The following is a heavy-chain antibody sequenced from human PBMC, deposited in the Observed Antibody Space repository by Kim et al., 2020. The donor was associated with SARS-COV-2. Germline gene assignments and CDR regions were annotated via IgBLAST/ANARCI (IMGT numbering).Heavy chain of an antibody. CDR2: ISDSGGVT. V-gene: IGHV3-23*01. J-gene: IGHJ4*02. CDR1: GFTFSSYA. D-gene: IGHD6-13*01. CDR3: AEGGPYSSSGDSDY. Sequence: GGSLRLSCAAAGFTFSSYAMSWVRQAPGKGLEWVSSISDSGGVTYYADSVKGRFTISRDNSKNTLYLQMNGLRAEDTAVYYCAEGGPYSSSGDSDYWGQGTLVTVSS.